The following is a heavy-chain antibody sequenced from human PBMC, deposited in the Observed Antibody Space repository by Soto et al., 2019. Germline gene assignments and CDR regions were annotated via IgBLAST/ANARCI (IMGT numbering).Heavy chain of an antibody. Sequence: SETLYLTCAVSGYSIISGYYWGFIRQPPGKGLEWIGSIYHSGSTYYNPSLKSRVTISVDTSKNQFSLKLSSVTAADTAVYYCARAYGSGSYPYYFDYWGQGALVTVSS. CDR1: GYSIISGYY. CDR2: IYHSGST. D-gene: IGHD3-10*01. J-gene: IGHJ4*02. CDR3: ARAYGSGSYPYYFDY. V-gene: IGHV4-38-2*01.